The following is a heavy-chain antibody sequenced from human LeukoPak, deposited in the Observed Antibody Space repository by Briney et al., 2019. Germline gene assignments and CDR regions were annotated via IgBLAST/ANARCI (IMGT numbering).Heavy chain of an antibody. Sequence: SETLSLTCTVYGGSISSYYWSWIRQPPGKGLEWIGYIYYSGSTNYNPSLKSRVTISVDTSKNQFSLKLSSVTAADTAVYYCALGELSPDAFDIWGQGTMVTVSS. CDR1: GGSISSYY. D-gene: IGHD3-16*02. CDR3: ALGELSPDAFDI. V-gene: IGHV4-59*01. CDR2: IYYSGST. J-gene: IGHJ3*02.